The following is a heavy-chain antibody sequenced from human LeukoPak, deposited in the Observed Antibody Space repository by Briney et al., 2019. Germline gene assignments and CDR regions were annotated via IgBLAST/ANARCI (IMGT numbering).Heavy chain of an antibody. CDR1: GYTFITNY. V-gene: IGHV1-18*04. D-gene: IGHD4-23*01. CDR2: INTYNGNT. CDR3: ARVETTVETLFDY. J-gene: IGHJ4*02. Sequence: GASVKVSCKASGYTFITNYIHWVRQAPGQGLEWMGWINTYNGNTNYAQKLQGRVTMTTDTSTSTAYMELRSLRSDDTAVYYCARVETTVETLFDYWGQGTLVTVSS.